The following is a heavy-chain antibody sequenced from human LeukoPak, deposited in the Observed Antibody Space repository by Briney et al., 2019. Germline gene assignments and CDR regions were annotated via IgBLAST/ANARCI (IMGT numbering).Heavy chain of an antibody. CDR1: GFTFSSYS. CDR2: ISSNSNI. Sequence: PGGSLRLSCAGSGFTFSSYSMHWVRQAPGKGLEWVSSISSNSNIYYADSVKGRFTISRDNAKNSLYLQMNSLRAEDTAVYYCAREESSSSGYYFDYWGQGALVTVSS. CDR3: AREESSSSGYYFDY. V-gene: IGHV3-21*01. J-gene: IGHJ4*02. D-gene: IGHD6-6*01.